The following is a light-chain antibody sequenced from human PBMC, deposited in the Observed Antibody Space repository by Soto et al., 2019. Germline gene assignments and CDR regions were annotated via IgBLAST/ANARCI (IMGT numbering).Light chain of an antibody. CDR1: QSFSSY. CDR2: DAT. CDR3: QQRSGWTPRLT. J-gene: IGKJ4*01. Sequence: EIVLTQSPVTLSLSPGERAILSCRASQSFSSYLAWYQHKPGQAPRLLIYDATNRAPGIPARFSGSGSGTDFSLTISSLEPEDVAVYYCQQRSGWTPRLTFGGGTKVEIK. V-gene: IGKV3-11*01.